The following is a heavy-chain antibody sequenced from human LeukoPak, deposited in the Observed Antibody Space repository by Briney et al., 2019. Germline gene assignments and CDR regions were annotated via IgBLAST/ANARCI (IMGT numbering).Heavy chain of an antibody. D-gene: IGHD6-6*01. J-gene: IGHJ1*01. CDR3: ARIKEFSSPYEYFQH. CDR1: GYTFSSYY. CDR2: INPNSGGT. V-gene: IGHV1-2*02. Sequence: EASVKVSCKASGYTFSSYYLHWVRQAPGQGLEWMGWINPNSGGTKYAQKFQGRVTMTTDTSISIAFMELSSLRPDDTAVYYCARIKEFSSPYEYFQHWGQGTLVTVSS.